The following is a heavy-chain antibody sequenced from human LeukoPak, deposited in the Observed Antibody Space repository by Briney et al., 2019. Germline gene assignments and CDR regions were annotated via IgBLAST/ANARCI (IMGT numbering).Heavy chain of an antibody. V-gene: IGHV3-11*04. D-gene: IGHD3-10*01. CDR3: ARDEGRFGESQGGDY. CDR1: GFTFSDYY. CDR2: MSSTSSRAI. J-gene: IGHJ4*02. Sequence: GGSLRLSCAASGFTFSDYYMSWIRQAPGKGLEWVSLMSSTSSRAIYYGDSVKGRFTTSRDNAKNTLYLQMNSLRAEDTAVYYCARDEGRFGESQGGDYWGQGTLVTVSS.